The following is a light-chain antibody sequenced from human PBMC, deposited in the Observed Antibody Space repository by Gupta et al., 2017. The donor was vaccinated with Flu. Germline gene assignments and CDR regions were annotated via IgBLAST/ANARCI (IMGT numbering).Light chain of an antibody. J-gene: IGKJ4*01. Sequence: DIQMTQSPSSLSASIGDRVTISCRASQDISNYLNWFQHKPGKAPRVLIYDASNLQTGVPSRFSGSGSGTTFTLTIRNLQPEDFATYYCQQYDTVLISFGGGTKVEIK. CDR3: QQYDTVLIS. CDR2: DAS. CDR1: QDISNY. V-gene: IGKV1-33*01.